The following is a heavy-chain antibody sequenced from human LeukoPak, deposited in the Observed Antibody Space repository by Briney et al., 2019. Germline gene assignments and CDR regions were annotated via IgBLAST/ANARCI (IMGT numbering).Heavy chain of an antibody. Sequence: QSGGSLRLSCAASGFTFSSHWMHWVRQAPGKGLVWVSRTNTDGSGTDYADSVKGRFTISRDNAKNTLYLQMNSLRAEDTAVYYCARILYYKTGRSTVTFASEIDYWGQGTLVTVSS. V-gene: IGHV3-74*01. CDR2: TNTDGSGT. CDR1: GFTFSSHW. CDR3: ARILYYKTGRSTVTFASEIDY. D-gene: IGHD4-11*01. J-gene: IGHJ4*02.